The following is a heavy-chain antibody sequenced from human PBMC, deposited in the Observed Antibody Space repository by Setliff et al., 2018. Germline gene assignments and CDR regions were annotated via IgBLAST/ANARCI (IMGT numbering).Heavy chain of an antibody. D-gene: IGHD5-18*01. Sequence: SVKVSCKTSGYNFITFGISWVRQAPGQGLEWMGGITPMFGTTNYAQEFQGRVTIITDESTSTAYMELSSLRFEDTAVYYCAREGVDTRSSTDYRYYMDVWGKGTTVTVSS. CDR2: ITPMFGTT. V-gene: IGHV1-69*05. J-gene: IGHJ6*03. CDR1: GYNFITFG. CDR3: AREGVDTRSSTDYRYYMDV.